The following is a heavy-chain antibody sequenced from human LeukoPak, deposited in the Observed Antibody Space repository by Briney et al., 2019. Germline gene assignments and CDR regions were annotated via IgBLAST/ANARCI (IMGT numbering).Heavy chain of an antibody. V-gene: IGHV4-59*13. CDR3: ARGIATAGTLDF. CDR2: VFYSGDT. D-gene: IGHD6-13*01. J-gene: IGHJ4*02. CDR1: GGSIPSYY. Sequence: SETLSLTCTVPGGSIPSYYWTWIRQPPGKGLEWIGCVFYSGDTNYNPSLKSRVTISVDASRNQFSLRLRSVTAADTALYYCARGIATAGTLDFWGQGTLVTVSS.